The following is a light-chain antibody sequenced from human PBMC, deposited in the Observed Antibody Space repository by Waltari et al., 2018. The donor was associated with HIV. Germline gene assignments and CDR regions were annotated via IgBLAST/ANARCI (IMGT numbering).Light chain of an antibody. V-gene: IGKV3-15*01. CDR2: EAA. Sequence: EIVMTQSPPTLSVSTGQRVTLSCRASQSISAKVAWYQQRPGQAPRLLIYEAATRPTGIPARFSGSGSGTEFTLTTSSLQSEDFATYFCQQYDSGPRGITFGQGTMLEIK. CDR3: QQYDSGPRGIT. J-gene: IGKJ2*01. CDR1: QSISAK.